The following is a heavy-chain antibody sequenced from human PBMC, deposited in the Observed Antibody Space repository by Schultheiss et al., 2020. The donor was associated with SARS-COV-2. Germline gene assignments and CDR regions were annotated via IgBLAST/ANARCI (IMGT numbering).Heavy chain of an antibody. D-gene: IGHD3-10*01. J-gene: IGHJ5*02. CDR3: ARHWGAMVRGVLQDWFDP. CDR1: VGSFSGYY. CDR2: IYYSGST. Sequence: SQTLSLTCAVYVGSFSGYYWSWIRQPPGKGLEWIGYIYYSGSTNYNPSLKSRLAMSVDTSRNQFSLTLNSVTAADTATYYCARHWGAMVRGVLQDWFDPWGQGTLVTVSS. V-gene: IGHV4-59*08.